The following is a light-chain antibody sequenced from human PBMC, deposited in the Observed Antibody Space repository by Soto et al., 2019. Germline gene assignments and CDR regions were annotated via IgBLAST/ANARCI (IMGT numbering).Light chain of an antibody. CDR2: GTS. CDR3: QQYDNFPPP. CDR1: QSVNNW. J-gene: IGKJ4*01. V-gene: IGKV1D-16*01. Sequence: DVQMTQSPSSLSASVGDRVTITCRASQSVNNWLAWYQQTPGKAPKCLIYGTSIMQCGVPSRFSGTGSGTHFTLTIDGLQPEDSATYYCQQYDNFPPPFGGGTKVEL.